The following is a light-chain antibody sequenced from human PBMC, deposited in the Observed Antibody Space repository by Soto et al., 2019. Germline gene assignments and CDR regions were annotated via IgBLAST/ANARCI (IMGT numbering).Light chain of an antibody. CDR1: QSISTW. J-gene: IGKJ2*01. Sequence: DIQMTQSPSTLSASVGDRVTITCRASQSISTWLDWYQQKPGRAPKVLIFKASSLESGVPPRFSGRGSRPEFLLTIRGLQANEFAIYYCHPYDSYSVIFGQGTKLEI. V-gene: IGKV1-5*03. CDR2: KAS. CDR3: HPYDSYSVI.